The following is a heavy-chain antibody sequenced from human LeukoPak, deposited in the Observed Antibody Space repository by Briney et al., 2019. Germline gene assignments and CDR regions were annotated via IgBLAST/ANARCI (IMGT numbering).Heavy chain of an antibody. Sequence: PSETLSLTXTVSGGSISSYYWSWIRQPPGKGLEWIGEINHSGSTNYNPSLKSRVTISVDTSKNQFSLKLSSVTAADTAVYYCARGDVGATTSDYWGQGTLVTVSS. J-gene: IGHJ4*02. D-gene: IGHD1-26*01. CDR2: INHSGST. CDR3: ARGDVGATTSDY. CDR1: GGSISSYY. V-gene: IGHV4-34*01.